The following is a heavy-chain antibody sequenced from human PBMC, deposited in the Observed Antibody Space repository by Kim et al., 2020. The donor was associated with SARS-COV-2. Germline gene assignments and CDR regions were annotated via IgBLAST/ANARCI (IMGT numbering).Heavy chain of an antibody. CDR3: ASLTYYYDSSGYYVNWFDP. D-gene: IGHD3-22*01. CDR2: IYYSGST. Sequence: SETLSLTCTVSGGSISSYYWSWIRQPPGKGLEWIGYIYYSGSTNYNPSLKSRVTISVDTSKNQFSLKLSSVTAADTAVYYCASLTYYYDSSGYYVNWFDPWGQGTLVTVSS. CDR1: GGSISSYY. J-gene: IGHJ5*02. V-gene: IGHV4-59*13.